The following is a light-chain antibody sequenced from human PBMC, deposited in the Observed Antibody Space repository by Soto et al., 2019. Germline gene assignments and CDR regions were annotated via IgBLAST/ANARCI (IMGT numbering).Light chain of an antibody. CDR2: NAS. CDR3: QQYESFPRT. J-gene: IGKJ1*01. V-gene: IGKV1-5*03. Sequence: DIQMTQSPSTLSASVGDRVTITCRASQSINNWLAWYQQKPGKAPKLFIFNASTLESGVPSRFSGSGSGTEFTLTISSLQPDDFATYCCQQYESFPRTFGQGTKVEIK. CDR1: QSINNW.